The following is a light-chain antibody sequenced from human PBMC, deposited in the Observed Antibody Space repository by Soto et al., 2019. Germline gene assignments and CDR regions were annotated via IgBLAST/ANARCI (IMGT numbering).Light chain of an antibody. CDR1: RSDIGNYNY. CDR2: KVS. Sequence: QSALTQPASVSGSPGQSITISCTGTRSDIGNYNYVSWYQQHPGTAPKLMIYKVSHRPSGVSDRFSASKSGNTASLTISGLQAEDEADYYCRAYTSSNTYVVFGGGTKLPVL. J-gene: IGLJ2*01. V-gene: IGLV2-14*01. CDR3: RAYTSSNTYVV.